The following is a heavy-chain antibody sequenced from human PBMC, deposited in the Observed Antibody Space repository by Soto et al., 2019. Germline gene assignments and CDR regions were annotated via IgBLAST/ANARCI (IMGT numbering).Heavy chain of an antibody. Sequence: QLQLQESGPGLVKPSETLSLTCTVSGGSFSSSTYYWGQIRHPPGKGPEWIGSMYSGGSTYYNPSLEIRVTVAVDTSKNDFSLRVTSVTAADTAMYYCARQPYDSTGYYYGAWGQGTLVTVSS. CDR2: MYSGGST. CDR1: GGSFSSSTYY. D-gene: IGHD3-22*01. CDR3: ARQPYDSTGYYYGA. J-gene: IGHJ5*02. V-gene: IGHV4-39*01.